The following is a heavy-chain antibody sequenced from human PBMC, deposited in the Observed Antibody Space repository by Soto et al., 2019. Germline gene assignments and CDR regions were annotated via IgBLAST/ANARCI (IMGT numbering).Heavy chain of an antibody. CDR3: AKDVEGIVVVPAAISAFDI. CDR2: ISYDGSNK. D-gene: IGHD2-2*01. CDR1: GFTFSSYG. V-gene: IGHV3-30*18. Sequence: GGSLRLSCAASGFTFSSYGMHWVRQAPGKGLEWVAVISYDGSNKYYADSVKGRFTISRDNSKNTPYLQMNSLRAEDTAVYYCAKDVEGIVVVPAAISAFDIWGQGTMVTVSS. J-gene: IGHJ3*02.